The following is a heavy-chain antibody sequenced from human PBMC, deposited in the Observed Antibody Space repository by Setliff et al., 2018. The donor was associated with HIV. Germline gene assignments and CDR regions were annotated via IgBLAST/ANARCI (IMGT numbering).Heavy chain of an antibody. CDR3: ARAAAGNTGPFDL. Sequence: SETLSLTCAVYGGSFSGYYWSWIRQPPGKGLEWIGEINHSGSTNYNPSLKSRVTISVDTSKNQFSLKLSSVIAADTAVYYCARAAAGNTGPFDLWGQGSPVTVSS. V-gene: IGHV4-34*01. CDR1: GGSFSGYY. J-gene: IGHJ4*02. CDR2: INHSGST. D-gene: IGHD4-17*01.